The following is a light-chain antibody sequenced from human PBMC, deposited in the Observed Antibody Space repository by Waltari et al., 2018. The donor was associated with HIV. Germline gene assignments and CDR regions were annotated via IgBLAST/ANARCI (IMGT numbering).Light chain of an antibody. CDR2: LGS. CDR3: MQTLQSVFT. Sequence: IVLTQSPVSLPVTPGAPASISCMSIESLLFSNGYYYLNWYLQRPGQSPQLLIYLGSSRASGVPDRFSGSGSGTDFTLKISRVEAEDVGIYYCMQTLQSVFTFGPGTRVEIK. CDR1: ESLLFSNGYYY. J-gene: IGKJ3*01. V-gene: IGKV2-28*01.